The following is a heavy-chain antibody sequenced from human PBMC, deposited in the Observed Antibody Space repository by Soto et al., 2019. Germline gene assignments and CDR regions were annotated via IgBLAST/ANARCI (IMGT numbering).Heavy chain of an antibody. CDR2: IYYSGRT. D-gene: IGHD2-21*02. CDR3: ARQRTSVVTQAYFDV. J-gene: IGHJ4*02. CDR1: GDSINSRSYY. V-gene: IGHV4-39*01. Sequence: SETLSLTCTVTGDSINSRSYYWGWIRQPPGKGLEWIGSIYYSGRTYNNPPLRSRVSMSIDTSKDQFSLKLKSVTAADTALYFCARQRTSVVTQAYFDVWGPGPLVTVSS.